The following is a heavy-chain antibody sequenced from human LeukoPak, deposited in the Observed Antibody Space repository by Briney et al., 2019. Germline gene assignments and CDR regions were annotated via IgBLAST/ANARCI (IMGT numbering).Heavy chain of an antibody. J-gene: IGHJ4*02. CDR3: ARYNGLDY. CDR2: INPNSGGT. CDR1: GYTFTGYY. Sequence: ASVTVSCKASGYTFTGYYMHWVRQAPGQGREWMGWINPNSGGTNYAQKFQGRFTMTRDTSISTAYMELSRLRSDDTAVYYCARYNGLDYWGQGTLVTVSS. V-gene: IGHV1-2*02. D-gene: IGHD1-1*01.